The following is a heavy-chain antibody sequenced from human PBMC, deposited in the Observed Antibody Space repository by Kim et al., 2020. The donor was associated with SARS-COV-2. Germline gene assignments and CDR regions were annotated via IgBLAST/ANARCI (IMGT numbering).Heavy chain of an antibody. CDR2: IYYSGST. CDR3: ARDSDYDLEVDY. V-gene: IGHV4-31*03. D-gene: IGHD5-12*01. Sequence: SETLSLTCTVSGGSISSGGYYWSWIRQHPGKGLEWIGYIYYSGSTYYNPSLKSRVTISVDTSKNQFSLKLSSVTAADTAVYYCARDSDYDLEVDYWGQGTLVTVSS. CDR1: GGSISSGGYY. J-gene: IGHJ4*02.